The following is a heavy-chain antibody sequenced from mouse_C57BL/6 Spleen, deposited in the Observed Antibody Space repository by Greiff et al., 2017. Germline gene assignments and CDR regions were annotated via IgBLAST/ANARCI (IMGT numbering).Heavy chain of an antibody. J-gene: IGHJ1*03. D-gene: IGHD1-1*01. CDR2: ISYSGST. Sequence: EVHLVESGPGMVKPSQSLSLTCTVTGYSITSGYDWHWIRHFPGNKLEWMCYISYSGSTNYNPSLKSRISITHDTSKNHFFLKLNSVTTEDTATDYCARGTTVVEGYFDVWGTGTTVTVSS. CDR3: ARGTTVVEGYFDV. CDR1: GYSITSGYD. V-gene: IGHV3-1*01.